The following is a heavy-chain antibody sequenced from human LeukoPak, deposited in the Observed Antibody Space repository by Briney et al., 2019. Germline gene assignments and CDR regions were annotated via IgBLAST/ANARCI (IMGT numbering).Heavy chain of an antibody. V-gene: IGHV3-23*01. J-gene: IGHJ4*02. D-gene: IGHD3-22*01. Sequence: GGSLRLSCDASGFTFSSYAMSWVRQAPGKGLEWVSSISGSGGSTYYADSVKGRFTIPRDNSKNTLYLQMNSLRAEDTAVYYCAKAGAMIVVVIPADYWGQGTLVTVSS. CDR1: GFTFSSYA. CDR2: ISGSGGST. CDR3: AKAGAMIVVVIPADY.